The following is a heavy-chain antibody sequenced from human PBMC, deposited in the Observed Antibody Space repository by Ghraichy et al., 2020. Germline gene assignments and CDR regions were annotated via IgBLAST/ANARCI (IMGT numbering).Heavy chain of an antibody. CDR1: GYTFTANY. V-gene: IGHV1-2*02. J-gene: IGHJ4*02. D-gene: IGHD1-26*01. CDR3: ARDWYSGIADYFDY. Sequence: ASVKVSCKASGYTFTANYIHWVRQAPGQGLEWMGWTHPSSGAIQYAQRFQGRVTMTRDTSINTVYMELSSLRFDDTAIYYCARDWYSGIADYFDYWGQGSLVTVSS. CDR2: THPSSGAI.